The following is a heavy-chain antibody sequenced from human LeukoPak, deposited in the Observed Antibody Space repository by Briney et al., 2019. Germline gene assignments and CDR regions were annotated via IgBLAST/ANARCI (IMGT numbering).Heavy chain of an antibody. CDR3: ARDYSEGDYYYNYYMDV. J-gene: IGHJ6*03. D-gene: IGHD3-10*01. Sequence: SETLSLTCTVSGGSISSSSYYWGWIRQPPGKGLEGIGSIYYSGSTYYNPSLRSRVTISVDTSKNQFSLKLSSVTAADTAVYYCARDYSEGDYYYNYYMDVWGKGTTVTISS. CDR2: IYYSGST. V-gene: IGHV4-39*01. CDR1: GGSISSSSYY.